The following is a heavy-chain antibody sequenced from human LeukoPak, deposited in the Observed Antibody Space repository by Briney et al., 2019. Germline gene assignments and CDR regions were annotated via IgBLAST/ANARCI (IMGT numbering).Heavy chain of an antibody. D-gene: IGHD6-13*01. CDR3: ARGYSRLFDY. CDR1: GSSISSYY. J-gene: IGHJ4*02. CDR2: IYYSGST. V-gene: IGHV4-59*01. Sequence: SETLSLTCTVSGSSISSYYWNWIRQSPGKGLEWIGYIYYSGSTTYNPSLKGRVTISVDTSKNQFSLKLSSVTAADTAVYYCARGYSRLFDYWGQGTLVTVSS.